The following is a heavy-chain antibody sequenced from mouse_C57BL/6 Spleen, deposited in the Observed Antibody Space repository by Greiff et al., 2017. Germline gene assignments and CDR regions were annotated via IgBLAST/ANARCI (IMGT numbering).Heavy chain of an antibody. J-gene: IGHJ4*01. Sequence: VQLQQSGAELVRPGASVTLSCKASGYTFTDYEMHWVKQTPVHGLEWIGAIDPETGGTAYNQTFKGKAILTADKSSSTAYMELRSLTSEDSAVYYCTREGYGNYEDAMDYWGQGTSVTVSS. CDR2: IDPETGGT. D-gene: IGHD2-1*01. CDR3: TREGYGNYEDAMDY. CDR1: GYTFTDYE. V-gene: IGHV1-15*01.